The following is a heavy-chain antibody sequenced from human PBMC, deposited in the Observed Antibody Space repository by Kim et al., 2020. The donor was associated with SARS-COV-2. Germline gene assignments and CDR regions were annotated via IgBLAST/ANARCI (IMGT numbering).Heavy chain of an antibody. CDR1: GFTFGDYA. CDR2: ISWNSGSI. J-gene: IGHJ4*02. D-gene: IGHD3-10*01. CDR3: AKDISTIPGDRWGYYFDY. V-gene: IGHV3-9*01. Sequence: GGSLRLSCAASGFTFGDYAMHWVRQAPGKGLEWVSGISWNSGSIGYADSVKGRFTISRDNAKNSLYLQMNSLRAEDTALYYCAKDISTIPGDRWGYYFDYWGQGTLVTVSS.